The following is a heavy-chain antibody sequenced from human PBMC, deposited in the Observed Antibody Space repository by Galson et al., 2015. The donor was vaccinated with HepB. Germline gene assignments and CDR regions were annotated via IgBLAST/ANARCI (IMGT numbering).Heavy chain of an antibody. Sequence: SVKVSCKASGYTFTSYGISWVRQAPGQGLEWMGWISAYNGNTNYAQKLQGRVTMTTDTSTSTAYMELRSLRSDDTAVYYCARDTESKYYYYYMDVWGKGTTVTVSS. CDR2: ISAYNGNT. CDR3: ARDTESKYYYYYMDV. J-gene: IGHJ6*03. CDR1: GYTFTSYG. V-gene: IGHV1-18*01. D-gene: IGHD4-11*01.